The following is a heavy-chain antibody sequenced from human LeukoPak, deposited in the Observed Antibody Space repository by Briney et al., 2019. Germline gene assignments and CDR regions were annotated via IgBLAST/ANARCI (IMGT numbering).Heavy chain of an antibody. Sequence: PGGSLRLSSAASVFTFTSDGMGWVRQAPGKGLEWVANIKQDGSKKYYVDSVKGRFTISRDNAKNSLYLQMNSLRAEHTAVYYCVRSSCGYDYPDAFDTWGQGTMVTVSS. CDR2: IKQDGSKK. CDR3: VRSSCGYDYPDAFDT. J-gene: IGHJ3*02. CDR1: VFTFTSDG. V-gene: IGHV3-7*02. D-gene: IGHD3-22*01.